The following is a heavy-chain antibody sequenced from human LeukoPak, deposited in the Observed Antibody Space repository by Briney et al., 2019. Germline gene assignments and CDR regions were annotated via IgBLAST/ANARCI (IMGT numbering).Heavy chain of an antibody. J-gene: IGHJ4*02. CDR1: GGTSSSYA. CDR2: IIPIFGTV. D-gene: IGHD6-19*01. Sequence: GASVKALCKASGGTSSSYAISWVRQAPGQGLEWMGRIIPIFGTVNYTQKFQRRVRITTDESTSTAYLELSSVRSEDTAGYYCAISDSSSCWFGYFVYWGQGALAAVSS. V-gene: IGHV1-69*05. CDR3: AISDSSSCWFGYFVY.